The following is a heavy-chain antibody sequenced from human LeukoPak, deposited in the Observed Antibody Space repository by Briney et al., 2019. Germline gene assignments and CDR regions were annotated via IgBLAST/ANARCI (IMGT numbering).Heavy chain of an antibody. V-gene: IGHV1-46*01. CDR1: GYTFTSYY. CDR2: INPSGGST. J-gene: IGHJ4*02. Sequence: EASVKVSCKASGYTFTSYYMHWVRQAPGQGLEWMGIINPSGGSTSYAQKFQGRVTMTRDTSTSTVYMELSSLRSEDTAVYYCARDGSHLTGYNARYYFDYWGQGTLVTVSS. D-gene: IGHD3-9*01. CDR3: ARDGSHLTGYNARYYFDY.